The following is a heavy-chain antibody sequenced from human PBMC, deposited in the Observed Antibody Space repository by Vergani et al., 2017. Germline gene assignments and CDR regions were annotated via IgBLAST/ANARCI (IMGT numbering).Heavy chain of an antibody. D-gene: IGHD3-10*01. CDR3: AKDTYEGREYFDY. CDR1: GFTFSTYA. Sequence: EVQLVESGGGLVKPGGSLRLSCAASGFTFSTYAMSWVRQAPGKGLEWVSGITRSVDRTYYADSVKGRFTISRDNSKNTLYLQMNSLRGEDTAVYYCAKDTYEGREYFDYWGQGTLVTVSS. J-gene: IGHJ4*02. V-gene: IGHV3-23*04. CDR2: ITRSVDRT.